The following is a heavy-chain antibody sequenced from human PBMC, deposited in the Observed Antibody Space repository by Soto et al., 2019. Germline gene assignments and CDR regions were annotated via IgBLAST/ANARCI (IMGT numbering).Heavy chain of an antibody. Sequence: PSETLSLTCTVSGGSISSYYWSWIRQPPGKGLEWIGYIYYSGSTNYNPSLKSRVTISVDTSKNQFSLKLSSVTAADTAVYYCARVIVVPTYYFDYWGQGTLVTVSS. CDR3: ARVIVVPTYYFDY. J-gene: IGHJ4*02. CDR2: IYYSGST. CDR1: GGSISSYY. V-gene: IGHV4-59*01. D-gene: IGHD2-2*01.